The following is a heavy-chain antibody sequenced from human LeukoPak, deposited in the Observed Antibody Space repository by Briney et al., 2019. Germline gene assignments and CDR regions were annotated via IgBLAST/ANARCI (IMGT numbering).Heavy chain of an antibody. CDR1: GGSISSGSYY. J-gene: IGHJ6*03. D-gene: IGHD3-10*01. CDR3: ARGGRGLWFGNYMDV. V-gene: IGHV4-61*02. Sequence: TSETLSLTCTVSGGSISSGSYYWSWIRRPAGKGLEWIGRIYTSGSTNYNPSLKSRVTISVDTSKNQFSLKLSSVTAADTAVYYCARGGRGLWFGNYMDVWGKGTTVTISS. CDR2: IYTSGST.